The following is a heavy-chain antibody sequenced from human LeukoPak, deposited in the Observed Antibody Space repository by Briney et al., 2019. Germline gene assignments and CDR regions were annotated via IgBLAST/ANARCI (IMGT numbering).Heavy chain of an antibody. D-gene: IGHD2-15*01. CDR2: IYYSGST. J-gene: IGHJ6*03. CDR3: ARAQSHCSGGSCYWRLSPAWGFGSDYYYYYMDV. CDR1: GGSISSYY. Sequence: PSETLSLTCTVSGGSISSYYWSWIRQPPGQGLEWIGYIYYSGSTNYNPSLKSRVTISVDTYKNQFSLKLSSVTAADTAVYYCARAQSHCSGGSCYWRLSPAWGFGSDYYYYYMDVWGKGTTVTVSS. V-gene: IGHV4-59*01.